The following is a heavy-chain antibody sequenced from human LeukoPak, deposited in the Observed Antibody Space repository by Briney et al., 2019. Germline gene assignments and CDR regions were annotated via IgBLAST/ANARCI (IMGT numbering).Heavy chain of an antibody. CDR1: GYTFTHHY. J-gene: IGHJ4*02. CDR3: AARGDRGNHADY. D-gene: IGHD1-14*01. V-gene: IGHV1-46*01. CDR2: TNVIPGST. Sequence: GASVKVSCKASGYTFTHHYMYLVRQAPGQGLGWRGRTNVIPGSTSYAQQFQARLTLTRDMSASQRYMEWSSMGPKDRAVSNCAARGDRGNHADYWGQGTLVTVSS.